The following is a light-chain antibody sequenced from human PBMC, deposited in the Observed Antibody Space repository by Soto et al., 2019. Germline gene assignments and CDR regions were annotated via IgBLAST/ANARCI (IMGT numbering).Light chain of an antibody. CDR3: SSYTSTQIGV. Sequence: QSVLTQRASVSGSPGQSITISCTGTSSDVGRYKYVSWYQQHPGKAPKLIIYQVTNRPSGVSNRFSGSKSGNTASLTISGLQPEDEADYYCSSYTSTQIGVFGGGTKLTVL. CDR2: QVT. CDR1: SSDVGRYKY. J-gene: IGLJ3*02. V-gene: IGLV2-14*01.